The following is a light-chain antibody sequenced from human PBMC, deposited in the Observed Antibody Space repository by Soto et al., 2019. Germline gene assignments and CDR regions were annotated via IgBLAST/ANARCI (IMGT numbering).Light chain of an antibody. V-gene: IGLV2-23*01. CDR2: EGS. CDR1: SIDVGSYNL. Sequence: QSALTQPASVSGSPGQSITISCTGTSIDVGSYNLVSWYQQHPGKAPKLIIYEGSKRPSGVSNRFSGSKSGNTASLTISGLQAEDEADYYCCSYAGSSTSVVFGGGTKLTVL. CDR3: CSYAGSSTSVV. J-gene: IGLJ2*01.